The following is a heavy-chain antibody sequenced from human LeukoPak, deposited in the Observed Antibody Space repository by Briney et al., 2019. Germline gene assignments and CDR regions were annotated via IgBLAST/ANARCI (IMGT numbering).Heavy chain of an antibody. CDR3: ARGVDY. V-gene: IGHV4-59*01. CDR1: GGSISSYY. J-gene: IGHJ4*02. Sequence: SETLSLTCTVSGGSISSYYWSWIRQPPGKGLEWIGYIYYSGSTNYNPSLKSRVTISVDTSKNQFSLKLSSLTAADTAVYYYARGVDYWGQGTLVTVSS. CDR2: IYYSGST.